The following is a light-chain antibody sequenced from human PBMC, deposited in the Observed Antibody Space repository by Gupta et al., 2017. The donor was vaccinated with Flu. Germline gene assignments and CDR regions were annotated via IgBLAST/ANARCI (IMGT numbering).Light chain of an antibody. CDR1: QAMSTY. CDR2: AAS. Sequence: GDGVTISCRASQAMSTYLNWYQHKPGSAPKLLIYAASNLHTGVPSRFSGTGSGTDFTLTISSLQPEDFATYYCQQSYSSPYTFGQGTKLEIK. CDR3: QQSYSSPYT. V-gene: IGKV1-39*01. J-gene: IGKJ2*01.